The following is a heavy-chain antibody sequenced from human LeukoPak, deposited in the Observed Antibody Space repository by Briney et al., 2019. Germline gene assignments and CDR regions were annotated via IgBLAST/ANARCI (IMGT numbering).Heavy chain of an antibody. J-gene: IGHJ4*02. CDR3: ARQTYYYDSSGYYYPPSFDY. CDR1: GYSFTSYW. CDR2: IYPGDSDT. Sequence: GESLKISCKGSGYSFTSYWIGWVRQMPGKGLEWMGIIYPGDSDTRYSPSFQGQVTISADKSISTAYLQWSSLKASDTAMYYCARQTYYYDSSGYYYPPSFDYWGQGTLVTVSS. V-gene: IGHV5-51*01. D-gene: IGHD3-22*01.